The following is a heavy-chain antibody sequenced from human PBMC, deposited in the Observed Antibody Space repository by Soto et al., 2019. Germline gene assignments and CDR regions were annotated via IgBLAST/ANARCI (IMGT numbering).Heavy chain of an antibody. Sequence: GGSLRLSCAASGFTFSSYWMHWVRQAPGKGLVWVSRINGDGTRTTYADSVKGRFTISRDNAKNTLYLQMNSLRAEDTAVYYCARAYYYDSSGYYSGYWGQGTLVTSPQ. CDR3: ARAYYYDSSGYYSGY. J-gene: IGHJ4*02. V-gene: IGHV3-74*03. CDR2: INGDGTRT. CDR1: GFTFSSYW. D-gene: IGHD3-22*01.